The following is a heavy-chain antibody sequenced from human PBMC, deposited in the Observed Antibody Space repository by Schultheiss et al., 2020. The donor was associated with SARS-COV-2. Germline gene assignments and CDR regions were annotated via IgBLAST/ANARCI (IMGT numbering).Heavy chain of an antibody. CDR2: ISSSGSSI. CDR1: GFTFSSYE. J-gene: IGHJ5*02. Sequence: GGSLRLSCAASGFTFSSYEMNWVRQAPGKGLEWVSKISSSGSSIYYADTVKGRFTISRDNAKNSLYLQMHSLRVEDTAVYYCVRDRSWWTPYNCFDLWGRGTLVTVSS. CDR3: VRDRSWWTPYNCFDL. D-gene: IGHD2-15*01. V-gene: IGHV3-48*03.